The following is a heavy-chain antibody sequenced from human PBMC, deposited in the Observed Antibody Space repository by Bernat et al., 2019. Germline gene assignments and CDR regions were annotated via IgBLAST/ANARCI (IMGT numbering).Heavy chain of an antibody. Sequence: EVQLLESGGGLVQPGGSLRLSCAASGFTFSSYAMSWVRQAPGKGLEWVSAITSSAGNTYYADSVKGRFIISRDNSRNTLSLQMNSLRAEDTAIYYCVRLPHGGYVPYWGQGTMVTVSS. J-gene: IGHJ4*02. CDR3: VRLPHGGYVPY. CDR2: ITSSAGNT. D-gene: IGHD5-12*01. CDR1: GFTFSSYA. V-gene: IGHV3-23*01.